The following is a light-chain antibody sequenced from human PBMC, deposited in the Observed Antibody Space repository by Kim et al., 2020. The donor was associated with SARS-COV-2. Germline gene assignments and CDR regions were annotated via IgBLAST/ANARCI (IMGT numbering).Light chain of an antibody. CDR2: KTS. CDR1: QSISSW. CDR3: QQYDTYPNT. J-gene: IGKJ2*01. Sequence: DIQMTQSPSTVSASVGDRVNITCRASQSISSWLAWYQHKPGKTPKVLIYKTSTLQTGVPSRFSGSGSGTEFTLTISCLQPDDFATYYCQQYDTYPNTFGQGTKLEIK. V-gene: IGKV1-5*03.